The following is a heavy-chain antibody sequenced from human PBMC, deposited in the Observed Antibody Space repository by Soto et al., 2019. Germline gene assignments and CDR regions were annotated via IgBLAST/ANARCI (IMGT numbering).Heavy chain of an antibody. J-gene: IGHJ3*02. Sequence: DVQLVESGGGLVKPGGSIRLSCAASGFNFITFSMNWVRQAPGKGLEWVSSISASSSSIYYAESVKGRFTVSRDNAKNSLYLQMNSLTAEDTALYYCVRDAYNRDAFDIWGQGTTVTVSS. D-gene: IGHD1-20*01. CDR3: VRDAYNRDAFDI. CDR1: GFNFITFS. CDR2: ISASSSSI. V-gene: IGHV3-21*01.